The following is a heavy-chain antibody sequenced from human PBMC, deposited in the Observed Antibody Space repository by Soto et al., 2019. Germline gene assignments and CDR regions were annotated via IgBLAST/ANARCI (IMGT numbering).Heavy chain of an antibody. D-gene: IGHD3-3*01. V-gene: IGHV4-39*01. CDR2: IYYSGST. J-gene: IGHJ5*02. CDR1: GGSISSSSYY. Sequence: KPSETLSLTCTVSGGSISSSSYYWGWIRQPPGKGLEWIGSIYYSGSTYYNPSLKSRVTISVDTSKNQFSLKLSSVTAADTAVYYCARQGRFLEWLLLNWFDPWGQGTLVTVSS. CDR3: ARQGRFLEWLLLNWFDP.